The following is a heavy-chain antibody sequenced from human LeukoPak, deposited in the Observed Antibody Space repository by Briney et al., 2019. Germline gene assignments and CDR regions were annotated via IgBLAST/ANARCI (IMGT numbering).Heavy chain of an antibody. CDR3: ASEGIIAVGAAFDI. Sequence: GESLKISCKASGYSFSSYWIAWVRQMPGKGLEWMGIIYPADSDTRYSPSFQGQVTISADKSISTAYLQWSSLKASDTAMYYCASEGIIAVGAAFDIWGQGTLVTVSS. D-gene: IGHD2-15*01. V-gene: IGHV5-51*01. CDR2: IYPADSDT. CDR1: GYSFSSYW. J-gene: IGHJ3*02.